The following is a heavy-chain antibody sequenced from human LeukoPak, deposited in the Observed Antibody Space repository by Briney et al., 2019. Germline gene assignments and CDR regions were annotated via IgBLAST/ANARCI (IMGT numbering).Heavy chain of an antibody. D-gene: IGHD6-13*01. CDR3: AKRAGYSSSWSATRDPYYFDY. CDR2: ISGSGGST. CDR1: GFTFSSYA. Sequence: GGSLRLSCAASGFTFSSYAMSWVRQAPGKGLEWVSAISGSGGSTYYADSVKGRFTISRDNSKNTPYLQMNSLRAEDTAVYYCAKRAGYSSSWSATRDPYYFDYWGQGTLVTVSS. J-gene: IGHJ4*02. V-gene: IGHV3-23*01.